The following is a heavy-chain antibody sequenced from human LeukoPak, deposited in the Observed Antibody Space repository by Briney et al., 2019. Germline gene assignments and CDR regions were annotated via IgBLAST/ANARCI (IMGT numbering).Heavy chain of an antibody. CDR2: IGSTTNSI. D-gene: IGHD3-10*01. CDR3: VYHAGNY. CDR1: GFSFSSYE. J-gene: IGHJ4*02. Sequence: GGSLRLSCAASGFSFSSYEMNWVRQAPGKGLEWVSYIGSTTNSIYYADSVKGRFTISRDNSKNTVSLQMNSLRVEDTDCANSVYHAGNYWGQGTLVTVSS. V-gene: IGHV3-48*03.